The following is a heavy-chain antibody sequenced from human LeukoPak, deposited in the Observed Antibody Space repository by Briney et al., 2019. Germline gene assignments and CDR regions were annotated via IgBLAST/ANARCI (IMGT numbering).Heavy chain of an antibody. D-gene: IGHD1-26*01. CDR3: ARDGRFASYEPDY. J-gene: IGHJ4*02. CDR1: GLTFSNYG. CDR2: ISAYDGNT. V-gene: IGHV1-18*01. Sequence: ASVKVSCKASGLTFSNYGITWVRQAPGQGLEWVGWISAYDGNTNYAQKFQGRVTMTTDTSTSTAHMELRSLRYDDTAVYYCARDGRFASYEPDYWGQGTLVTVSS.